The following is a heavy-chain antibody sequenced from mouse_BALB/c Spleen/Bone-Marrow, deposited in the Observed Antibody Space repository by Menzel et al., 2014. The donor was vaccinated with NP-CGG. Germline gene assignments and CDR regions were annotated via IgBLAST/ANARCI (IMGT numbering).Heavy chain of an antibody. Sequence: EVQGVESGGGLVQPGGSLKLSCAASGFDFSRYWMSWVRQAPGKGLEWIGETNPDSSTINYTPSLKDKFIISRDNAKKTLYLQMSKVRSEDTALYYCARLGYYGGFAYWGQGTLVTVSA. D-gene: IGHD2-3*01. CDR1: GFDFSRYW. V-gene: IGHV4-1*02. J-gene: IGHJ3*01. CDR3: ARLGYYGGFAY. CDR2: TNPDSSTI.